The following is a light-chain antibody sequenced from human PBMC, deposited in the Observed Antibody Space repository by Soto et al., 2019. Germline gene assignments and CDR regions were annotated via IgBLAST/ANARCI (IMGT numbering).Light chain of an antibody. CDR1: SSNIGSNT. V-gene: IGLV1-44*01. CDR2: TNN. Sequence: QSVLTQPPSASGTPGQRVTISCSGSSSNIGSNTVSWYQQLPGTAPNLLIYTNNQRPSGVPDRFSGSKSGTSASLAISGLQSQDADHYYCAIWDDSLNGPVFGGGTKVTVL. CDR3: AIWDDSLNGPV. J-gene: IGLJ3*02.